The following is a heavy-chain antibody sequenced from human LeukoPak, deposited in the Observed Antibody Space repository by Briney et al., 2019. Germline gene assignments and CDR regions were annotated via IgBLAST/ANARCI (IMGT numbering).Heavy chain of an antibody. CDR2: ISSSGSTI. D-gene: IGHD6-13*01. Sequence: PGGSLRLSCAASGFTFSDYYMSWIRQAPGKGLEWVSYISSSGSTIYYADSVKGRFTISRDNAKNSLYLQMNSLRAEDAAVYYCARESSGKQQLVPLYIDYWGQGTLVTVSS. V-gene: IGHV3-11*01. CDR3: ARESSGKQQLVPLYIDY. J-gene: IGHJ4*02. CDR1: GFTFSDYY.